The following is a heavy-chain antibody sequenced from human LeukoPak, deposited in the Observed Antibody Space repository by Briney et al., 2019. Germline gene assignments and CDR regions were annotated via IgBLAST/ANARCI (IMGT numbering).Heavy chain of an antibody. CDR2: LSGTGDIT. D-gene: IGHD2/OR15-2a*01. V-gene: IGHV3-23*01. Sequence: GGSLRLSCAASGFTFSSYSMSWARQAPGKGLEWVSGLSGTGDITYYTDSVKGRFTISRDNSKNTLYLEMNNLRAEDTALYYCAKRGNAISFFDPWGQGTLVTVSS. J-gene: IGHJ5*02. CDR1: GFTFSSYS. CDR3: AKRGNAISFFDP.